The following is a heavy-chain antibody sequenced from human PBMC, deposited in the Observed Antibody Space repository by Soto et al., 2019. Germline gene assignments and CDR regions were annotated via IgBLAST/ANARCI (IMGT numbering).Heavy chain of an antibody. CDR3: ARHISNFRYYYYAMDV. CDR2: IVVGSGNT. D-gene: IGHD4-4*01. Sequence: SVKVSCKASGFTFTSSAVQWVRQARGQRLEWIGWIVVGSGNTNYAQKFQERVTITRDMSTSTAYMELSSLKASDTAMYYCARHISNFRYYYYAMDVWGQGTTVTVSS. J-gene: IGHJ6*02. V-gene: IGHV1-58*01. CDR1: GFTFTSSA.